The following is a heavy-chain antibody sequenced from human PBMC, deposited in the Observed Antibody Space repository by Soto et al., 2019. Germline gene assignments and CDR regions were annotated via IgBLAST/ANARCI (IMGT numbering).Heavy chain of an antibody. CDR1: GFTFSTYA. V-gene: IGHV3-64D*06. D-gene: IGHD3-10*01. CDR2: ISSNGGST. J-gene: IGHJ5*02. CDR3: VSYYYGSGSYYDNWFDH. Sequence: GGSLRLSCSASGFTFSTYAMHWVRQAPGKGLEFVSAISSNGGSTYYADSVKGRFTISRDNSKNTLDLQMSSLRAEDTAVYYCVSYYYGSGSYYDNWFDHWGKGTLVNVS.